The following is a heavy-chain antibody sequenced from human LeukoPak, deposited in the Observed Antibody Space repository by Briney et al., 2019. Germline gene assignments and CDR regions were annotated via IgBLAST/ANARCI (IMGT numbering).Heavy chain of an antibody. Sequence: GGSLRLSCAASGFTFSSYAMHWVRQAPGKGLEYVSAISSNGGSTYYANSVKGRFTISRDNSKNTLYLQMGSLRAEDMAVYYCAKSDWADYFDYWGQGTLVTVSS. CDR3: AKSDWADYFDY. CDR2: ISSNGGST. D-gene: IGHD3-9*01. J-gene: IGHJ4*02. V-gene: IGHV3-64*01. CDR1: GFTFSSYA.